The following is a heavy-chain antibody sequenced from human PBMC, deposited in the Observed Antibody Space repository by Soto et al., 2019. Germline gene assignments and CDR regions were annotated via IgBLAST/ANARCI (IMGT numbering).Heavy chain of an antibody. V-gene: IGHV4-31*03. CDR1: GGSINNGTYY. D-gene: IGHD6-6*01. CDR2: IYYSGST. J-gene: IGHJ4*02. Sequence: PSETLSLTCTVSGGSINNGTYYWTWIRQHPGKGLEWIGYIYYSGSTYYNPSLKSRVTMSLDTSQHQFSLRLSSVTAADTAVYFCARGLTMAALGHIDFWGQGALVTVSS. CDR3: ARGLTMAALGHIDF.